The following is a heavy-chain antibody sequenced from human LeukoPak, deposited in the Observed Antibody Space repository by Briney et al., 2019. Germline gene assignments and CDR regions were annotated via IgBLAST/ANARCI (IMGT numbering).Heavy chain of an antibody. CDR1: GFTFSRYG. V-gene: IGHV3-30*02. CDR3: AEWDYYDVNGYYYFDS. J-gene: IGHJ4*02. D-gene: IGHD3-22*01. CDR2: IRYDGSKA. Sequence: GGSLRLSCAASGFTFSRYGMNWVRQTPGKGLEWVAFIRYDGSKAFYADSFKGRFTISRDNSKNSVYLQMSSLRPEDTAIYYCAEWDYYDVNGYYYFDSWGQGTQVTVSS.